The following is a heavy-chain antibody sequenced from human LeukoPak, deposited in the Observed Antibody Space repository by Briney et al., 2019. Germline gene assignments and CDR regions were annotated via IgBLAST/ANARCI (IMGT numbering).Heavy chain of an antibody. CDR2: ISGSGGST. Sequence: GGSLRLSCAASGFTFSSYAMSWVRQAPGKGLEWVSAISGSGGSTYYADSVKGRFTISRDNSKNTLYLQTNSLRAEDTAVYYCAREYYYDSSGYYPNGDYWGQGTLVTVSS. D-gene: IGHD3-22*01. V-gene: IGHV3-23*01. J-gene: IGHJ4*02. CDR1: GFTFSSYA. CDR3: AREYYYDSSGYYPNGDY.